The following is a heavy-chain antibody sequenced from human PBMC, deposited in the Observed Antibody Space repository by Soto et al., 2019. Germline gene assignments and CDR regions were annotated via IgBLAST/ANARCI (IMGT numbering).Heavy chain of an antibody. D-gene: IGHD2-8*01. CDR2: IDPSDSYT. J-gene: IGHJ6*02. Sequence: GESLKISCKGSGYIFTSYWISWGLQGPGKGLEWMGRIDPSDSYTNYSPSFQGHVTISADKSISTAYLQWSSLKASDTAMYYCARLSNGGRYYYGMDVWGQGTTVTVSS. CDR3: ARLSNGGRYYYGMDV. CDR1: GYIFTSYW. V-gene: IGHV5-10-1*01.